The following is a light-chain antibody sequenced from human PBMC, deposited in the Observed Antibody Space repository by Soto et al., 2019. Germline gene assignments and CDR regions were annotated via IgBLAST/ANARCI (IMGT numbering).Light chain of an antibody. V-gene: IGKV1-33*01. CDR2: DAS. J-gene: IGKJ4*01. CDR3: QQYDL. CDR1: QDISNY. Sequence: DIQMTQFPSSLSASVGDRVTITCQASQDISNYLNWYQQKPGKAPKLLIYDASNLETGVPSRFSGSGSGTDFTFTISSLQPEDIATYYCQQYDLFGGGTKVEIK.